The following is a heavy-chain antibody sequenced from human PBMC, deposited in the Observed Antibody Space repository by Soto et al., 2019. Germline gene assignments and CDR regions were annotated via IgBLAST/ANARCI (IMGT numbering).Heavy chain of an antibody. CDR1: GYSISSCYY. D-gene: IGHD2-2*01. Sequence: PWETLSLTCAVSGYSISSCYYWGLSRQPPGKGLEVIGSIYHSGSTYYNPSLKSRVTISIDTSKNKFFLQMSSVTAADTAVYYCARGIRLCSSPRCYPTGMEVRGPGTTVPLPS. CDR3: ARGIRLCSSPRCYPTGMEV. V-gene: IGHV4-38-2*01. J-gene: IGHJ6*02. CDR2: IYHSGST.